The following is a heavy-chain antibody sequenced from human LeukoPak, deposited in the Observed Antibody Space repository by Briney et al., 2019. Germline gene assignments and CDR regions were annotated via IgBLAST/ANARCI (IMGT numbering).Heavy chain of an antibody. CDR1: GYTLTELS. D-gene: IGHD6-13*01. J-gene: IGHJ5*02. CDR3: ATGEQQLAHNWFDP. Sequence: GASVKVSCKVSGYTLTELSMHWVRQAPGKGLEWMGGFDPEDGETIYAQKFQGRVTMTEDTSTDTAYMELSSLRSEDTAVYYCATGEQQLAHNWFDPWGQGTLVTVSS. V-gene: IGHV1-24*01. CDR2: FDPEDGET.